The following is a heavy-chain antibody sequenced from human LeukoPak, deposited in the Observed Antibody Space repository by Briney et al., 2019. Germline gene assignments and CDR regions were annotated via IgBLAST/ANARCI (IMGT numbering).Heavy chain of an antibody. Sequence: GGSLRLSCAAPGFTFSSYAMSWVRQAPGKGLEWVASLEQDGSLEHYLERVRGRFRISRDNAKNSLFLYVSALIVEDTATYYCARDGAGEQWRTQNISFPTYAMDVWGQGTTVTVSS. D-gene: IGHD6-19*01. V-gene: IGHV3-7*01. CDR1: GFTFSSYA. CDR2: LEQDGSLE. CDR3: ARDGAGEQWRTQNISFPTYAMDV. J-gene: IGHJ6*02.